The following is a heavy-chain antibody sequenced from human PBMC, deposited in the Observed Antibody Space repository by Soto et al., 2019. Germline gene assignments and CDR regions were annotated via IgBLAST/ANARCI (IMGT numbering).Heavy chain of an antibody. V-gene: IGHV1-18*01. Sequence: AQLVQSGAEVRKPGASVKVSCKASGYTFYSHSISWVRQAPGQGLEWMGRINADYGNTQYAQKFRGRVTMTTDTSTTKVYMEPTNLRSDDTAVYYCARCIQGDYYYGMDVWGQGTTVTVSS. J-gene: IGHJ6*02. CDR3: ARCIQGDYYYGMDV. CDR2: INADYGNT. D-gene: IGHD5-18*01. CDR1: GYTFYSHS.